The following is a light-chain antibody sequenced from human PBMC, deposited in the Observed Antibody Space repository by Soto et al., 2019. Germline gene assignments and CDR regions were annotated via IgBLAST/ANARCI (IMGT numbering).Light chain of an antibody. CDR2: ASS. Sequence: DIQLTQSPSFLSASVGDRVTITYRASQVISSYLAWYQQTPGKAPKLLIYASSTLQSGVPSRFSGSGSGTEFTLTISSLQPEDFATYYCQQLNTFPVTFGQGTRLEIK. CDR1: QVISSY. V-gene: IGKV1-9*01. CDR3: QQLNTFPVT. J-gene: IGKJ5*01.